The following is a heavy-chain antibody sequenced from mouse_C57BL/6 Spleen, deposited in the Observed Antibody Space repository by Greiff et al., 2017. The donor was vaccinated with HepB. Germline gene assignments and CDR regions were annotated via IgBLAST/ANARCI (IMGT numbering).Heavy chain of an antibody. V-gene: IGHV1-69*01. CDR3: ARRGSSGLAY. Sequence: QVQLKQPGAELVMPGASVKLSCKASGYTFTSYWMHWVKQRPGQGLEWIGEIDPSDSYTNYNQKFKGKSTLTVDKSSSTAYMQLSSLTSEDSAVYYCARRGSSGLAYWGQGTLVTVSA. CDR2: IDPSDSYT. J-gene: IGHJ3*01. D-gene: IGHD3-2*02. CDR1: GYTFTSYW.